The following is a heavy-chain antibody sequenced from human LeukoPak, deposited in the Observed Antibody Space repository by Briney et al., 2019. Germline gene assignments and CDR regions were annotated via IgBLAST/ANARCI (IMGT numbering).Heavy chain of an antibody. CDR3: LPTAEKIDS. CDR1: GFTFSSYS. J-gene: IGHJ4*02. V-gene: IGHV3-21*01. CDR2: IGSSGTYI. Sequence: PGRSLRLSCAASGFTFSSYSMNWVRQAPGKGLEWVSAIGSSGTYIYYADSVKGRFIISRDNAKNSLSLQMNSLRAEDTAVYYCLPTAEKIDSWGQGTLVTVSS. D-gene: IGHD4-17*01.